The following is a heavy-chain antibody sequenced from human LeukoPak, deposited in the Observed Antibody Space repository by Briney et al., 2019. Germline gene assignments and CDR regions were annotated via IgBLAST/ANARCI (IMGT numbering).Heavy chain of an antibody. Sequence: ASVKVSCKASGYSFSSYGISWVRQAPGQGLEWMGWISAYNGNTNYAQRLQGRVTMTTDTSTSTVYMELRSLTSNDTAVYYCARVPSGGPFDYWGQGTLVTVSS. CDR2: ISAYNGNT. J-gene: IGHJ4*02. D-gene: IGHD2-15*01. CDR1: GYSFSSYG. CDR3: ARVPSGGPFDY. V-gene: IGHV1-18*01.